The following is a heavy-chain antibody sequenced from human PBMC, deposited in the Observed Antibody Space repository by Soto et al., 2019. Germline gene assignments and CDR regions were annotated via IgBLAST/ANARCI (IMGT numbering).Heavy chain of an antibody. CDR1: GFTFSSYG. Sequence: GGSLRLSCAASGFTFSSYGMHWVRQAPGKGLEWVAVISYDGSNKYYADSVKGRFTISRDNSKNTLYLQMNSLRAEDTAVYYCAKQYDFWSGPAGYYYYYYGMDVWGQGTTVTVSS. D-gene: IGHD3-3*01. V-gene: IGHV3-30*18. CDR3: AKQYDFWSGPAGYYYYYYGMDV. CDR2: ISYDGSNK. J-gene: IGHJ6*02.